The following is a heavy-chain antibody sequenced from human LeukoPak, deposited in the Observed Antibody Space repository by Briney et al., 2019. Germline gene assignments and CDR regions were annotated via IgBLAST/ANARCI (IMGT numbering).Heavy chain of an antibody. Sequence: GASVKVSCKASGYTFTSYYMHWVRQAPGQGLEWMGIINPSGGSTSYAQKFQGRVTMTRDTSTSTVYMELSSLRSEDTAVYYCARDGAYCSSTSCYTVDAFDTWGQGTMVTVSS. CDR3: ARDGAYCSSTSCYTVDAFDT. J-gene: IGHJ3*02. CDR2: INPSGGST. CDR1: GYTFTSYY. V-gene: IGHV1-46*03. D-gene: IGHD2-2*02.